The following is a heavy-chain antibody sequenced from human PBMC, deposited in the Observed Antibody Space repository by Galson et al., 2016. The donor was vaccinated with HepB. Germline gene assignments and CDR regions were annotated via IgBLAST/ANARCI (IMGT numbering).Heavy chain of an antibody. CDR2: IYSSGDT. CDR1: GFMVSSTY. D-gene: IGHD1/OR15-1a*01. CDR3: AGKSGKTGLDFSYYYMDV. Sequence: LRLSCAASGFMVSSTYVSWVRQAPGKGLEWVSVIYSSGDTYYADSVKGRFTISRDSSKNTLGLQMNSLRAEDTAAYYCAGKSGKTGLDFSYYYMDVWGKGTTVTVSS. V-gene: IGHV3-53*01. J-gene: IGHJ6*03.